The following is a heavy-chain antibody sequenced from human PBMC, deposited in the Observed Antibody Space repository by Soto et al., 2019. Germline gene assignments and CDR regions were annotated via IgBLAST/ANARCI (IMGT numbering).Heavy chain of an antibody. CDR2: ISAHNGNT. CDR1: GYTFSSYG. CDR3: ARHNSLWPNWYDP. V-gene: IGHV1-18*01. Sequence: ASVKVSCKASGYTFSSYGISWVRQAPGQGLEWMGWISAHNGNTNYAQKLQGRVTMTTDTSTSTAYMELRSLRSDDTAVYYCARHNSLWPNWYDPWGQRTLVTVSS. J-gene: IGHJ5*02. D-gene: IGHD1-1*01.